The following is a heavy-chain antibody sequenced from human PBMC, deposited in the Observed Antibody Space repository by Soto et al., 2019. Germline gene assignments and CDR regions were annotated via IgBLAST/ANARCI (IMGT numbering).Heavy chain of an antibody. J-gene: IGHJ4*02. CDR2: IYYSGST. D-gene: IGHD1-26*01. V-gene: IGHV4-31*03. CDR3: ARGSGWADFDF. CDR1: GGSISGGVYY. Sequence: QVQLQESGPGLVKPSQTPSLTCSVSGGSISGGVYYWSWIRQHPGKGLEWIGYIYYSGSTYYNPSLKSRLTISVDTSKNQFSLKLSSVTAADTAVYYCARGSGWADFDFWGQGTLVTVSS.